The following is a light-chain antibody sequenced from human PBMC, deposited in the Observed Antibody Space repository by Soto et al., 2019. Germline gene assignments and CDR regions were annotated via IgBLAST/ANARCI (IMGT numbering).Light chain of an antibody. CDR1: QSISTW. J-gene: IGKJ4*01. CDR2: KAS. CDR3: QQYNSYSPLT. Sequence: DIQMTQSPSTLPASVGDRVTITCRANQSISTWLAWYQQKPWKAPNLLFYKASRLETGVPSKFRGSGSGTEFTPTISFLQPDDFATYYCQQYNSYSPLTFGGGTKVDIK. V-gene: IGKV1-5*03.